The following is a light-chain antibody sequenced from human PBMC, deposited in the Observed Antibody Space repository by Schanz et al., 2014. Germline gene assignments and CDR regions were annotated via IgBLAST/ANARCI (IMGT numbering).Light chain of an antibody. Sequence: EIVMTQSPATLSVSPGERATLSCRASQSVSSNLAWFQQKPGQAPRLLIYGASTRATGFPARFSGSGSGTEFTLTISSLQSEDLAVYYCLQNNTWPFTFGQGTRLE. J-gene: IGKJ5*01. CDR2: GAS. V-gene: IGKV3-15*01. CDR1: QSVSSN. CDR3: LQNNTWPFT.